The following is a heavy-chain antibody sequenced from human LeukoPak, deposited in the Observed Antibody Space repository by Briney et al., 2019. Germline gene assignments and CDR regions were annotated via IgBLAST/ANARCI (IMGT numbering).Heavy chain of an antibody. V-gene: IGHV4-39*01. D-gene: IGHD6-13*01. Sequence: PSETLSLTCTASGGSISSSSYYWGWIRQPPGKGLEWIGSIYYSGSTYYNPSLKSRVTISVDTSKNQFSLNLNSVTAEDTAVYFCARHGIVDSSRKYYFDYWGQGTLVTVSS. J-gene: IGHJ4*02. CDR1: GGSISSSSYY. CDR2: IYYSGST. CDR3: ARHGIVDSSRKYYFDY.